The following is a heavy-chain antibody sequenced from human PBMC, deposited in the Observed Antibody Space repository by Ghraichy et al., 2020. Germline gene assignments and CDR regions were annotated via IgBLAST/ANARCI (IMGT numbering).Heavy chain of an antibody. CDR3: ARDPYGDYKYGGTDY. J-gene: IGHJ4*02. CDR1: GFSFSRHW. Sequence: GGSLRLSCVASGFSFSRHWMSWVRQAPGKGLEWVASIKPDGSERNSVDSVKGRFTISRDNAKNSLSLEMNSLRVEDTAVYYCARDPYGDYKYGGTDYWGRGTLVTGSA. D-gene: IGHD4-17*01. V-gene: IGHV3-7*01. CDR2: IKPDGSER.